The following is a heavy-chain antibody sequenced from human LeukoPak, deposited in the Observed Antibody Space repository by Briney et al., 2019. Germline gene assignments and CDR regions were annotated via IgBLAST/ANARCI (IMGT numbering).Heavy chain of an antibody. CDR3: ARRTTVVTPADGMDV. D-gene: IGHD4-23*01. CDR1: GGSISGYY. V-gene: IGHV4-34*01. CDR2: INHSGST. J-gene: IGHJ6*02. Sequence: SETLSLTCTVSGGSISGYYWSWIRQPPGKGLEWIGEINHSGSTNYNPSLKSRVTISVDTSKNQFSLKLSSVTAADTAVYYCARRTTVVTPADGMDVWGQGTTVTVSS.